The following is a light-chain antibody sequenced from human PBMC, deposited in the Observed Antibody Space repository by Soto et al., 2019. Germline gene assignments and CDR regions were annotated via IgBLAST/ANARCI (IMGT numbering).Light chain of an antibody. J-gene: IGKJ1*01. CDR3: QQYDSSVT. V-gene: IGKV3-20*01. Sequence: EIVLTQSPGSLSLSPGERATLSCRASQSVDSRFFAWYQQRPGQAPRLLIYGASRRATGIPDRFTGSGPGTDFTLTISGLEPEDFALYYCQQYDSSVTFGLGTKVEIK. CDR2: GAS. CDR1: QSVDSRF.